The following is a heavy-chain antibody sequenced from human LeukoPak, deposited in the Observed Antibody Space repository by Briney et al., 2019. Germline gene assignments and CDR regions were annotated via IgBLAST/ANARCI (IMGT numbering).Heavy chain of an antibody. J-gene: IGHJ6*02. CDR1: GYTFTGYY. V-gene: IGHV1-2*02. CDR3: ASGVVVVAATWSSYYYGMDV. Sequence: ALVKVSCKASGYTFTGYYMHWVRQAPGQGLEWMGWINPNSGGTNYAQKFQGRVTMTRDTSISTAYMELSRLRSDDTAVYYCASGVVVVAATWSSYYYGMDVWGQGTTVTVSS. CDR2: INPNSGGT. D-gene: IGHD2-15*01.